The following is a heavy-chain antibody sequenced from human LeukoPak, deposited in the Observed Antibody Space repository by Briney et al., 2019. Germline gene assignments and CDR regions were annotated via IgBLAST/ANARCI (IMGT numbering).Heavy chain of an antibody. CDR3: ARDRTPGVYAIGVFDP. CDR1: GLAFSSYW. V-gene: IGHV3-7*01. J-gene: IGHJ5*02. Sequence: GGSLRLSCAASGLAFSSYWISWVRQAPGKGLEWVANIKQDGSEKYYVDSVKGRFTISRDNAKNSLYLQMNSLRAEDTAVYYCARDRTPGVYAIGVFDPWGQGTLVKVSS. CDR2: IKQDGSEK. D-gene: IGHD2-8*01.